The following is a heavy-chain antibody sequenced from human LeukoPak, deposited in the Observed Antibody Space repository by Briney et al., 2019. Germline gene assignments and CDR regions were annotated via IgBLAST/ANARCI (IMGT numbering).Heavy chain of an antibody. Sequence: PPETLSLTCGVSGVPLSSGQYYWAWIRQPPGKGLECTASVSYSGNDYYDPSFNSRVTLSLDTSTNQFSLRLSSVAAADTAVYFCAKSGPAAGRPDAFDIWGQGTMVTVSS. CDR2: VSYSGND. CDR3: AKSGPAAGRPDAFDI. V-gene: IGHV4-39*07. D-gene: IGHD2-2*01. J-gene: IGHJ3*02. CDR1: GVPLSSGQYY.